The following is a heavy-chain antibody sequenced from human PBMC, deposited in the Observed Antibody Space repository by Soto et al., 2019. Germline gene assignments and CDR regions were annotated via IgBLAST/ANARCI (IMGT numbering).Heavy chain of an antibody. CDR2: INPSDSYT. V-gene: IGHV5-10-1*01. J-gene: IGHJ4*02. CDR3: TRQGRYFDS. CDR1: GYSFSSYW. Sequence: PGESLKISCKGSGYSFSSYWISWVRQMPGKGVEWMGRINPSDSYTNSSPSSQGHVSISADKSINTVYLQWSSLKASDTAMYYCTRQGRYFDSWGQGTLVTVSS.